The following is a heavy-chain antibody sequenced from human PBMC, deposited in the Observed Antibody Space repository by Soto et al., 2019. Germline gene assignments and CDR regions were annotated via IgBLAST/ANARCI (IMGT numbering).Heavy chain of an antibody. D-gene: IGHD3-10*01. CDR1: GGAFSGYS. J-gene: IGHJ5*02. Sequence: QVPLQQWGAGLLKPSETRSLTCAVYGGAFSGYSWTWIRQPPGKGPEWIGEIDHGGSTTYNPSLKSRVTISVDTSKNQFSLKLSSVTAADTAVYYCARGPSATVRGVFPAWGQGTLVTVSS. CDR2: IDHGGST. CDR3: ARGPSATVRGVFPA. V-gene: IGHV4-34*01.